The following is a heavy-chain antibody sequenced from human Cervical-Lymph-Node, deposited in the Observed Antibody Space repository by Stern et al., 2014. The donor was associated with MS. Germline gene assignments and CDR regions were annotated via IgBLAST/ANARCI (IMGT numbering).Heavy chain of an antibody. CDR3: ARDKNDALDWVMDL. D-gene: IGHD3-9*01. CDR1: GFTFSVYN. V-gene: IGHV3-48*01. CDR2: ISRSTVTS. Sequence: VQLVQSGGGLVQPWGSLRLSCAASGFTFSVYNMHWVRQAPGKGLEWVSYISRSTVTSYYADSVKGGPPLSRDNAKNSLYRQMNSLRADDTAVYSCARDKNDALDWVMDLWGQGTRVTVSS. J-gene: IGHJ4*02.